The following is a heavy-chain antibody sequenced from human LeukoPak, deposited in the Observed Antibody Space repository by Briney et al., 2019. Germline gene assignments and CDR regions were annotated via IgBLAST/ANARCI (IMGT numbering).Heavy chain of an antibody. V-gene: IGHV3-30*04. CDR2: ISYDGDNK. CDR3: ARGYSSGWSNWFDH. J-gene: IGHJ5*02. Sequence: GASLRLSCAASGFTFRSYAMHWVRQAPGKGLEGVAIISYDGDNKYYADSVKGRFTISRDNYKNTVYLQMNSLRAEDTALYYCARGYSSGWSNWFDHWGQGTLVTVSS. CDR1: GFTFRSYA. D-gene: IGHD6-19*01.